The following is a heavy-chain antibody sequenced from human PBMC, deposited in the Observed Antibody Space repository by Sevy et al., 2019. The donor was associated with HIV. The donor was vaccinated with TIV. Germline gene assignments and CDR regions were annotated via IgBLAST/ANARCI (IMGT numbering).Heavy chain of an antibody. V-gene: IGHV1-18*01. CDR3: ARDFITVTTEVHYYGMDV. CDR1: GYTFTSYG. CDR2: ISAYNGNT. Sequence: ASVKVSCKASGYTFTSYGISWVRQAPGQGLEWMGWISAYNGNTNYAQMLQGRVTMTTDTSTSTAYMELRSLRSDDTAVYYCARDFITVTTEVHYYGMDVWGQGTTVTVSS. D-gene: IGHD4-17*01. J-gene: IGHJ6*02.